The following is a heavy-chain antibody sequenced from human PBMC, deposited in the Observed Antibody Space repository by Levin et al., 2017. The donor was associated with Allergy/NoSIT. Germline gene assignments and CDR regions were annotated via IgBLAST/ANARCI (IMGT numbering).Heavy chain of an antibody. Sequence: GASVKVSCKASGYTFTGYYMHWVRQAPGQGLEWMGWINPNSGGTNYAQKFQGRVTMTRDTSISTAYMELSRLRSDDTAVYYCARDRDTYYYGSGTDTVAFDIWGQGTMVTVSS. V-gene: IGHV1-2*02. J-gene: IGHJ3*02. CDR2: INPNSGGT. CDR3: ARDRDTYYYGSGTDTVAFDI. D-gene: IGHD3-10*01. CDR1: GYTFTGYY.